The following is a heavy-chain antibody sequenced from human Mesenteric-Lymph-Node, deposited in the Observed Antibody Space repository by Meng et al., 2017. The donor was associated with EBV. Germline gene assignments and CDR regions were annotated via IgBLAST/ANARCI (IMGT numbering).Heavy chain of an antibody. D-gene: IGHD3-10*01. CDR3: ARASSSGPFDY. CDR2: INTNTGKP. J-gene: IGHJ4*02. CDR1: GYTFSRYA. V-gene: IGHV7-4-1*02. Sequence: QVQLVQSGSELKKPGASVKVSCKASGYTFSRYAMNWVRQAPGQGLEWIGWINTNTGKPTYAQGLTGRFVFSLDTSVSTAYLQISSLKADDTAVYYCARASSSGPFDYWGQGTLVTVSS.